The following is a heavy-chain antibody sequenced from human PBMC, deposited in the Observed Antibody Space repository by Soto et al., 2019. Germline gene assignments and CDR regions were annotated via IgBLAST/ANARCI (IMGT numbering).Heavy chain of an antibody. CDR1: GGSIISYY. Sequence: LETHSLTCTFSGGSIISYYWIWIRQPPGKGQEWIGYIYYSGSTNYNPSLKSRVTISVDTSKNQFSLKLSSVTAADTAVYYCARRYGSFFDIWGQGTMVTVSS. D-gene: IGHD3-10*01. V-gene: IGHV4-59*08. J-gene: IGHJ3*02. CDR2: IYYSGST. CDR3: ARRYGSFFDI.